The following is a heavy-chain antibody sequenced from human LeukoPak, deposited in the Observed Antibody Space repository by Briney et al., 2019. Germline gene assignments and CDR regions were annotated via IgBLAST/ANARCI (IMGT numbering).Heavy chain of an antibody. V-gene: IGHV3-23*01. J-gene: IGHJ4*02. Sequence: GGSLRLSCAASGFTFSSYAMSWVRQAPGKGLEWVSAISGSGGSTYYADSVKGRFTISRDNSKNTLYLQMKSLRADDTALYYCAKSNPTYYDILTGLFDYWGQGTLVTVSS. CDR2: ISGSGGST. CDR1: GFTFSSYA. D-gene: IGHD3-9*01. CDR3: AKSNPTYYDILTGLFDY.